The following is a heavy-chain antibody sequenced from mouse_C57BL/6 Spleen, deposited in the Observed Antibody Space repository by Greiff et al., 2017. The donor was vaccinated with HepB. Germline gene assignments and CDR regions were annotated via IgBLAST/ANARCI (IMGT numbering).Heavy chain of an antibody. CDR2: IDPSDSYT. D-gene: IGHD2-1*01. V-gene: IGHV1-50*01. J-gene: IGHJ4*01. CDR1: GYTFTSYW. Sequence: QVQLQQSGAELVQPGASVKLSCKASGYTFTSYWMQWVKQRPGQGLEWIGEIDPSDSYTNYNQKFKGKATLTVDTSSSTAYMQLSSLTSEDSAVYYCAYYGNYDAMDYWGQGTSVTVSS. CDR3: AYYGNYDAMDY.